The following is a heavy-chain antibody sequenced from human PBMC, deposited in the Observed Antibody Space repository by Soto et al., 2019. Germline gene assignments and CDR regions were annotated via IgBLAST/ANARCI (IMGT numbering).Heavy chain of an antibody. CDR1: GGSISSYY. V-gene: IGHV4-59*01. CDR2: IYYSGST. Sequence: SETLSLTCTVSGGSISSYYWSWIRQPPGKGLEWIGYIYYSGSTNYNPSLKSRVTISVDTSKNQFSLKLSSVTAADTAVYYCARGGYNLQNFDYWGQGTLVTV. CDR3: ARGGYNLQNFDY. D-gene: IGHD5-12*01. J-gene: IGHJ4*02.